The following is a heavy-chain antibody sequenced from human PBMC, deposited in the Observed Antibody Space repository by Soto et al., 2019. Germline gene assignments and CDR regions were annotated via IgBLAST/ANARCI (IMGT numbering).Heavy chain of an antibody. CDR1: GFTFSEYD. D-gene: IGHD2-15*01. Sequence: EVQLLESGGGLVKPGGSLRLSCAASGFTFSEYDMSWVRLAPGKGLEWVSSISANGGITDYADSVKGRFTISRDNFQNILSLQMDSLRGDDTALYFCAKDKYTDSVRKVWFFDYWARGTLVTVSS. CDR2: ISANGGIT. CDR3: AKDKYTDSVRKVWFFDY. V-gene: IGHV3-23*01. J-gene: IGHJ2*01.